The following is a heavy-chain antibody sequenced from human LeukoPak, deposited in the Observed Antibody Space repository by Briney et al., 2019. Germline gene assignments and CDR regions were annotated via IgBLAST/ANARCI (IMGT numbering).Heavy chain of an antibody. D-gene: IGHD2-15*01. CDR3: AKETGSGGSHFDY. J-gene: IGHJ4*02. V-gene: IGHV3-23*01. Sequence: PGGSLRLSCTVSGFTVSSNSMSWVRQAPGKGLEWVSAISGSGGSTYYADSVKGRFTISRDNSKNTLYLQMNSLRAEDTAVYYCAKETGSGGSHFDYWGQGTLVTVSS. CDR1: GFTVSSNS. CDR2: ISGSGGST.